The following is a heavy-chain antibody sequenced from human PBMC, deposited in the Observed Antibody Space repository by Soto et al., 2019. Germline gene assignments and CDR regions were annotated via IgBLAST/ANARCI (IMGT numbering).Heavy chain of an antibody. CDR2: IIPILGIA. CDR1: GGTFSSYT. J-gene: IGHJ4*02. Sequence: QVQLVQSGAEVKKPGSSVKVSCKASGGTFSSYTISWVRQAPGQGLEWMGRIIPILGIANYAQKIQGRVTITADKSTSTAYMELSSLRSEDTAVYYCAREGADYGIDYWGQGTLVTVSS. CDR3: AREGADYGIDY. V-gene: IGHV1-69*08. D-gene: IGHD3-10*01.